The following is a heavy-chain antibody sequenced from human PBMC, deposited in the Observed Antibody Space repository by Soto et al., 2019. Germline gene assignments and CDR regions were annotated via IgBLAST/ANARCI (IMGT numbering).Heavy chain of an antibody. CDR1: GFSLSDYS. Sequence: EVQLVESGGGLVEPGGSLRLSCAASGFSLSDYSMNWIRQAPGKGLEWVACISSSSSFIHYAASMEGRFTISRDNAKNSPYLQLNSLSAEDTAVYYSAESSADGLDNWGQGTLVTVSS. V-gene: IGHV3-21*01. J-gene: IGHJ4*02. CDR3: AESSADGLDN. D-gene: IGHD1-26*01. CDR2: ISSSSSFI.